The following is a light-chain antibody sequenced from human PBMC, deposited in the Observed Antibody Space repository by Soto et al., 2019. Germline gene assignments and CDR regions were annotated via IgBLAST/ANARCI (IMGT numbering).Light chain of an antibody. CDR1: SSDVGAYTS. CDR2: EVS. V-gene: IGLV2-14*01. CDR3: TSYTSDNRNYV. Sequence: QSALTQPASVSGSPGQSITISCTGTSSDVGAYTSVSWYQQHPGKAPKLMIYEVSNRPSGVSNRFSGSKSANTASLTIFGLQADDEAHYYCTSYTSDNRNYVFGTGTKLTVL. J-gene: IGLJ1*01.